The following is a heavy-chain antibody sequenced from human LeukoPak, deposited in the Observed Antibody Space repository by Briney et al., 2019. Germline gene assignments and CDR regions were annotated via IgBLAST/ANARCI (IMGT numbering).Heavy chain of an antibody. D-gene: IGHD6-19*01. Sequence: PSDTLSLTRTVSGGSISSYYWSWTRQPAGKGLEWIGGIYTRGSTNYNPSLKSRVTMSVDTSKNQFSLKLSSVTAADTAVYDCARRGSSGWYGEWFDPWGQGTLVTVSS. CDR1: GGSISSYY. CDR2: IYTRGST. J-gene: IGHJ5*02. CDR3: ARRGSSGWYGEWFDP. V-gene: IGHV4-4*07.